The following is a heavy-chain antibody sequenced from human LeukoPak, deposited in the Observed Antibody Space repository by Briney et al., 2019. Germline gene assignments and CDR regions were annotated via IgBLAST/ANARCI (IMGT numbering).Heavy chain of an antibody. D-gene: IGHD3-16*01. V-gene: IGHV3-21*01. J-gene: IGHJ3*02. CDR1: RFTFSSYN. Sequence: PGGSLRLSCAASRFTFSSYNMNWGRQAPGKGLEWVLCISSSNNYINYADSVKGRFTISSDNAKNSLYLQMNRLRAEDTAVYYCASYDYGAFDIWGQGTMVTVSS. CDR3: ASYDYGAFDI. CDR2: ISSSNNYI.